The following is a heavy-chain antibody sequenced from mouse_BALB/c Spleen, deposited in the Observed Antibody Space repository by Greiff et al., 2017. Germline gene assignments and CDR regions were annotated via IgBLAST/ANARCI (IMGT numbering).Heavy chain of an antibody. Sequence: EVKLQESGPGLVKPSQSLSLTCTVTGYSITSDYAWNWIRQFPGNKLEWMGYISYSGSTSYNPSLKSRISITRDTSKNQFFLQLNSVTTEDTATYYCARIRLWDVLAMDDWGQGTSVTVSS. V-gene: IGHV3-2*02. CDR2: ISYSGST. D-gene: IGHD6-1*01. CDR3: ARIRLWDVLAMDD. J-gene: IGHJ4*01. CDR1: GYSITSDYA.